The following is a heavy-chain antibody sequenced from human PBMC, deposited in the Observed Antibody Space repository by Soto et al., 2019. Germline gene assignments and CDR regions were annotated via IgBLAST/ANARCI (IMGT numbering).Heavy chain of an antibody. D-gene: IGHD6-13*01. Sequence: GASVKVSCKASGGTFSSYAISWVRQAPGQGLEWMGGIIPIFGTANYAQKFQGRVTITADKSTSTAYMELRSLRSDDTAVYYCARDAGPGLFDYWGQGTLVTVSS. CDR2: IIPIFGTA. J-gene: IGHJ4*02. V-gene: IGHV1-69*06. CDR3: ARDAGPGLFDY. CDR1: GGTFSSYA.